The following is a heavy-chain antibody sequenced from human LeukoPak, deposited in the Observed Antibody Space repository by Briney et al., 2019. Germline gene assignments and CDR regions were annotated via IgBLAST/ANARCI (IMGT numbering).Heavy chain of an antibody. Sequence: GESLKISRKASGYSFTTYWIGWVRQMPGKGLEWMGIIYPGDSDTRYSPSFQGQVTISADKSMSTAYLQWSSLKASDTAMYYCARPTTVSTEFDYWGQGTLVTVSS. CDR2: IYPGDSDT. CDR1: GYSFTTYW. CDR3: ARPTTVSTEFDY. V-gene: IGHV5-51*01. D-gene: IGHD4-17*01. J-gene: IGHJ4*02.